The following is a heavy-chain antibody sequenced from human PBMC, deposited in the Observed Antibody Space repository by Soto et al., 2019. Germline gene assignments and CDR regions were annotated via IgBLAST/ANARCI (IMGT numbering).Heavy chain of an antibody. CDR3: ARVVVVAATPGYYYGMDV. CDR1: GGSISSYY. Sequence: SETLSLTCTVSGGSISSYYWSWIRQPPGKGLEWIGYIYYSGSTNYNPSLKSRVTISVDTSKIQFSLKLSSVTAADTAVYYCARVVVVAATPGYYYGMDVWGQGTTVTVSS. V-gene: IGHV4-59*01. CDR2: IYYSGST. J-gene: IGHJ6*02. D-gene: IGHD2-15*01.